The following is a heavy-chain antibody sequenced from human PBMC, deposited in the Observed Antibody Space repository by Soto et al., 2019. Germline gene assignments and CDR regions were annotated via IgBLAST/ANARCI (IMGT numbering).Heavy chain of an antibody. D-gene: IGHD6-6*01. CDR1: GFTFSSYW. Sequence: RGSLRLSCAASGFTFSSYWMSWVRQAPGKGLEWVANIKPDGSEKYYVDSVRGRFTISRDNVENSLNLQMNSLRAEDAALYYCARDEARPLGYWGQGTLVTVSS. V-gene: IGHV3-7*01. CDR3: ARDEARPLGY. CDR2: IKPDGSEK. J-gene: IGHJ4*02.